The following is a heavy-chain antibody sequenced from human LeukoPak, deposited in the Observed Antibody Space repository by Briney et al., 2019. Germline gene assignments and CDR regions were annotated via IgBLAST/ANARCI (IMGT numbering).Heavy chain of an antibody. V-gene: IGHV3-74*01. CDR3: GRGFGTT. J-gene: IGHJ4*02. CDR1: GFTFSSYG. D-gene: IGHD1-1*01. CDR2: ISSDGSYT. Sequence: PGGSLRLSCAASGFTFSSYGMHWVRQAPGKGLVWVSRISSDGSYTSYADSVKGRFTISRDNAKNTLYLQMNNLRPEDTAVYYCGRGFGTTWGQGTLVSVSS.